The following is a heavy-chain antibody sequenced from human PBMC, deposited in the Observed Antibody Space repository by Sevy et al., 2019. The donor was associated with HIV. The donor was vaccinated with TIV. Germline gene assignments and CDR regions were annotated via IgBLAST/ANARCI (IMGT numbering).Heavy chain of an antibody. V-gene: IGHV1-69*13. CDR2: IIPIFGTA. D-gene: IGHD2-15*01. J-gene: IGHJ6*02. CDR3: ARDRDDCSGGSCYHYYYGMDV. Sequence: ASVKVSCKASGGTFSSYAISWVRQAPGQGLEWMGGIIPIFGTANYAQKFQGRVTITADESTSTAYMELSSLRSEDTAVYYCARDRDDCSGGSCYHYYYGMDVWGQGTTVTVSS. CDR1: GGTFSSYA.